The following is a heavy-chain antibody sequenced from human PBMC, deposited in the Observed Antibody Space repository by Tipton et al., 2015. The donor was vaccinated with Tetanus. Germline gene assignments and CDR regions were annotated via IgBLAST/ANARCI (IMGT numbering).Heavy chain of an antibody. V-gene: IGHV3-23*01. D-gene: IGHD6-19*01. CDR3: AKEVDVSSGWRNFDY. J-gene: IGHJ4*02. CDR1: GFTFSSFA. CDR2: ISDSGGTT. Sequence: SLRLSCAVSGFTFSSFAMSWVRQAPGKGLEWVSSISDSGGTTYYAGSVKGRFTLSRDNSKYTLFLHMDPLRAEDTAVYYCAKEVDVSSGWRNFDYWGQGTLVTVSS.